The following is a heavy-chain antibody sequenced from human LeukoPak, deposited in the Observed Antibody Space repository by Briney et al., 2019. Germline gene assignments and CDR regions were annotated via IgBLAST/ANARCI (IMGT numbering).Heavy chain of an antibody. V-gene: IGHV3-43*02. CDR3: VKGDAYGDY. Sequence: GGSLRLSCVVCGITFEDYAMHWVRQVPGKGLEWVSLISGDASGTYYADSVKGRFTISRDNSKNSLYLQMNSLRSEDAALYYCVKGDAYGDYWGQGTLVTVSS. D-gene: IGHD4-17*01. CDR2: ISGDASGT. CDR1: GITFEDYA. J-gene: IGHJ4*02.